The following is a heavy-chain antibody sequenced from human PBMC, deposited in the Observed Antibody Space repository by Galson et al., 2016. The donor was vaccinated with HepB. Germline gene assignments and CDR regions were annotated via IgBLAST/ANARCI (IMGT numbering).Heavy chain of an antibody. V-gene: IGHV4-30-2*01. J-gene: IGHJ5*02. CDR3: AIVVVVVPDASWFDP. D-gene: IGHD2-8*01. CDR2: INHGGTA. Sequence: TLSLTCAVSGDSISRGGYFWSWLRQPPGKGLEWLGHINHGGTAHYNPSLRSRATISGDKSKIVFSLSFTSVTAADTAVYFCAIVVVVVPDASWFDPWGQGTLVTVSS. CDR1: GDSISRGGYF.